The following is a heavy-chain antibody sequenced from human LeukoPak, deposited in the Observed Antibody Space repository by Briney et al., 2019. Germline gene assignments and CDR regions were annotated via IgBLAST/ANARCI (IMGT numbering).Heavy chain of an antibody. D-gene: IGHD2-8*01. Sequence: ASVKVSCKASGYTFTSYGISWVRQAPGQGLEWMGWISAYNGNTNYAQKLQGRVTMTTDTSTSTAYMELRSLRSDDTAVYYCARVCTKGVSHTFDSGARGPLVPVPS. CDR2: ISAYNGNT. J-gene: IGHJ4*02. CDR3: ARVCTKGVSHTFDS. V-gene: IGHV1-18*01. CDR1: GYTFTSYG.